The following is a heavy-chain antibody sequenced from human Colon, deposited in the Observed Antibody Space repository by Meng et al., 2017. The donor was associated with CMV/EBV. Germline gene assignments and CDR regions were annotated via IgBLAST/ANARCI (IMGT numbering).Heavy chain of an antibody. Sequence: GGSLRLSCAASGFTLNTYEMNWVRQAPGKGLEWISYISNTDNSMYYADSVKGRFTISRDNAKNSLYLQMNSLRAEDTAVYYCARDGCSVWGQGTTVTVSS. V-gene: IGHV3-48*03. D-gene: IGHD4/OR15-4a*01. J-gene: IGHJ6*02. CDR1: GFTLNTYE. CDR3: ARDGCSV. CDR2: ISNTDNSM.